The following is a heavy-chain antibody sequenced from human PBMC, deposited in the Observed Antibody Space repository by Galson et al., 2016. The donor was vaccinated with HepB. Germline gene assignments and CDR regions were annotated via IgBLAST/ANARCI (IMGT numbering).Heavy chain of an antibody. CDR2: IYHSGRT. J-gene: IGHJ3*02. CDR1: GGSVNSGTSY. CDR3: TRDGGSGWFRGNAFDI. Sequence: ETLSLTCTVSGGSVNSGTSYWNWIRQHPGKGLEWIGFIYHSGRTNYNPSLKSGVTISLDTSKKHIYLRLSSVTAADTAVYYCTRDGGSGWFRGNAFDIWGQGTMVTVSS. V-gene: IGHV4-61*03. D-gene: IGHD6-19*01.